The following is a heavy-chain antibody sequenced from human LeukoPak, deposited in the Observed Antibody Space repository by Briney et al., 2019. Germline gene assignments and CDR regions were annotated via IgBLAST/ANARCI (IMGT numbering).Heavy chain of an antibody. V-gene: IGHV3-33*01. D-gene: IGHD6-19*01. CDR3: ASSKSSGWYLDY. J-gene: IGHJ4*02. CDR1: GFTFSSYG. CDR2: IWYDGSNK. Sequence: GGPLRLSCAASGFTFSSYGMHWVRQAPGKGLEWVAVIWYDGSNKYYADSVKGRFTISRDNSKNTLYLQMNSLRAEDTAVYYCASSKSSGWYLDYWGQGTLVTVSS.